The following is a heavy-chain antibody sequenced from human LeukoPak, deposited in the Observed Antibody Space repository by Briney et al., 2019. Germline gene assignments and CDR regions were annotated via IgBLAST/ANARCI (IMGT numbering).Heavy chain of an antibody. CDR2: IIPIFGTA. CDR3: AREHSGSYYVDY. CDR1: GGTFNSYA. D-gene: IGHD1-26*01. Sequence: GASVKVSCKASGGTFNSYAISWVRQAPGQGLEWMGGIIPIFGTANYAQKFQGRVTITADESTSTAYMELSSLRSEDTAVYYCAREHSGSYYVDYWGQGTLVTVSS. J-gene: IGHJ4*02. V-gene: IGHV1-69*13.